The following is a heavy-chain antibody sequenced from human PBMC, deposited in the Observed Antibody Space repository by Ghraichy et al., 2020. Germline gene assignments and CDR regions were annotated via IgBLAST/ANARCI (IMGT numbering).Heavy chain of an antibody. Sequence: GGSLRLSCAASGFTLSTYGMHWVRQAPGKGLEWVGVSWYDGSKEYYADSVKGRLTISRDNSKNTLYLQMNSLRAEDTAVYYCANWVGSDSRGNFGSWGQGTLVTVSS. CDR1: GFTLSTYG. J-gene: IGHJ5*02. CDR3: ANWVGSDSRGNFGS. D-gene: IGHD3-22*01. V-gene: IGHV3-33*06. CDR2: SWYDGSKE.